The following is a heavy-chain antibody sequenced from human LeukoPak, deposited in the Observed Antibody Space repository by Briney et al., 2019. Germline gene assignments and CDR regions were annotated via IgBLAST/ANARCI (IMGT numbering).Heavy chain of an antibody. V-gene: IGHV3-23*01. D-gene: IGHD3-22*01. CDR1: GFTVSSNY. J-gene: IGHJ4*02. CDR2: ISGSGGST. Sequence: PGGSLRLSCAASGFTVSSNYMSWVRQAPGKGLEWVSAISGSGGSTYYADSVKGRFTISRDNSKNTLYLQMNSLRAEDTAVYYCAKDHITMIVVVNSQQLDYWGQGTLVTVSS. CDR3: AKDHITMIVVVNSQQLDY.